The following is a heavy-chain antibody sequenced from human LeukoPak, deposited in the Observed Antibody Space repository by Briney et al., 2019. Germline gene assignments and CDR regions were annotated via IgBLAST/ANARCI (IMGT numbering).Heavy chain of an antibody. CDR2: IIPIFGTA. Sequence: ASVKVSCKASGGTFSSYAISWVRQAPGQGLEWMGGIIPIFGTANYAQKFQGRVTITTDESTSTAYMELSSLRSEDTAVYYCARAYYYDSSGYSTLFDYWGQGTLVTVSS. V-gene: IGHV1-69*05. J-gene: IGHJ4*02. CDR3: ARAYYYDSSGYSTLFDY. CDR1: GGTFSSYA. D-gene: IGHD3-22*01.